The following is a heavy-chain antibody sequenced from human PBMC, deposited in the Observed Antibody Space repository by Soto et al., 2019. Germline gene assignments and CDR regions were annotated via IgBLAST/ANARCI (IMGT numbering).Heavy chain of an antibody. J-gene: IGHJ6*02. CDR3: ARERTSKGGMDI. CDR2: IIRGGSRV. Sequence: PGGSLRLSCAASGFTFSSDWMNWVRQSPGKGLEWVSRIIRGGSRVSYADSVKGRFTITRDNAKNTLYLEMHSLTADDTAVYYCARERTSKGGMDIWGQVTTVTVSS. CDR1: GFTFSSDW. V-gene: IGHV3-74*01.